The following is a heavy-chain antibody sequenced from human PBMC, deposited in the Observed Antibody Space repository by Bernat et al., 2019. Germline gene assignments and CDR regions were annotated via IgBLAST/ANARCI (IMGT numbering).Heavy chain of an antibody. CDR3: ASSGQGAFDI. CDR2: ISYDGSNK. Sequence: VQLVESGGGLVQPGGSLRLSCAASGFTFSSYAMHWVRQAPGKGLEWVAVISYDGSNKYYADSVKGRFTISRDNSKNTLYLQMNSLRAEDTAVYYCASSGQGAFDIWGQGTMVTVSS. V-gene: IGHV3-30-3*01. J-gene: IGHJ3*02. CDR1: GFTFSSYA. D-gene: IGHD1-26*01.